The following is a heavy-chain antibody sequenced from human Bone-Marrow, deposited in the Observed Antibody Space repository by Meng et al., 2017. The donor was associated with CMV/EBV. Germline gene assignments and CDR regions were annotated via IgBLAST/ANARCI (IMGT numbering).Heavy chain of an antibody. CDR3: ASRRY. CDR2: INHSGST. J-gene: IGHJ4*02. CDR1: GGSISSSSYY. V-gene: IGHV4-39*07. Sequence: GSLRLSCTVSGGSISSSSYYWSWIRQPPGKGLEWIGEINHSGSTNYNPSLKSRVTISVDTSKNQFSLKLSSVTAADTAVYYCASRRYWGQGTLVTVSS.